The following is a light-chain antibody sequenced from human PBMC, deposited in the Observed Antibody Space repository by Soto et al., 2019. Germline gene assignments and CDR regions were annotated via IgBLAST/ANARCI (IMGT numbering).Light chain of an antibody. V-gene: IGKV3-20*01. Sequence: EIVLTQSPGTLSLSPGERATLSCRASQSVSSNYLAWYQRKPGQAPRLLIDGASNRATGIPNRFSGSGSGTASTLTITRLEPEDFVVYSCQQYGSSPPTFGQGTKVEI. CDR3: QQYGSSPPT. CDR1: QSVSSNY. CDR2: GAS. J-gene: IGKJ1*01.